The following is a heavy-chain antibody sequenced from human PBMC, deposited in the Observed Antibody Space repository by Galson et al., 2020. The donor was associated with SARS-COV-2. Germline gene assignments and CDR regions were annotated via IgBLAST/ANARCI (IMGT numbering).Heavy chain of an antibody. V-gene: IGHV4-30-2*01. CDR1: GTSISSGSYS. J-gene: IGHJ3*02. Sequence: SETLSLTCAVSGTSISSGSYSWNWIRQPPGKGLEWIGYISHSGGTYYNPSLKSRVTISGDRSKNQFQLRLSSVTAASTAVYFCARLHYGEGAREAFDIWGPGTRVTVAS. CDR3: ARLHYGEGAREAFDI. D-gene: IGHD4-17*01. CDR2: ISHSGGT.